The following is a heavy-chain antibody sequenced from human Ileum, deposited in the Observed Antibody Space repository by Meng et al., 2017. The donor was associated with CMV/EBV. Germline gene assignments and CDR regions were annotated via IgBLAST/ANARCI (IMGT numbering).Heavy chain of an antibody. V-gene: IGHV3-21*01. J-gene: IGHJ4*02. CDR2: ISSKSDYI. CDR3: ARGGANSGNDGRVVNY. CDR1: GFTFSPYN. D-gene: IGHD4/OR15-4a*01. Sequence: SGFTFSPYNMNWVRQAPGKGLEWVSAISSKSDYIFYADSVKGRFTISRDNAKNSLYLQMNSLRDEDTAVYYCARGGANSGNDGRVVNYWGQGTLVTVSS.